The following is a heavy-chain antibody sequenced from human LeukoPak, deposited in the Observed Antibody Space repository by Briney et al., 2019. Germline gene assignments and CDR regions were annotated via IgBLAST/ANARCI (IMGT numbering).Heavy chain of an antibody. Sequence: GEPLKISCKGSGYSFTSHWIGWVRQMPGKGLEWMGIIYPGDSDTRYSPSFQGQVTISADKSISTAYLQWSSLKASDTAMYYCAVVAASEGQYYFDYWGQGTLVTVSS. J-gene: IGHJ4*02. CDR2: IYPGDSDT. CDR1: GYSFTSHW. CDR3: AVVAASEGQYYFDY. D-gene: IGHD2-15*01. V-gene: IGHV5-51*01.